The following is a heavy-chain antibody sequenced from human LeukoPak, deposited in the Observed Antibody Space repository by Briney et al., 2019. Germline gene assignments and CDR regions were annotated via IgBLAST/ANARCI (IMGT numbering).Heavy chain of an antibody. Sequence: GGSLRLSCAASVFTFSSYSMHWVRQAPGKGLEYVSAISSNGGSTYYADSVKGRFTISGDNSKNTLYLQMGSLRAEDMAVYYCARGGYDFWRGNYYGMDVWGQGTTVTVSS. D-gene: IGHD3-3*01. CDR2: ISSNGGST. V-gene: IGHV3-64*02. J-gene: IGHJ6*02. CDR1: VFTFSSYS. CDR3: ARGGYDFWRGNYYGMDV.